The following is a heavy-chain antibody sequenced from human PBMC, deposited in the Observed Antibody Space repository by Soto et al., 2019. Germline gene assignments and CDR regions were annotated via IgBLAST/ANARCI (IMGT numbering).Heavy chain of an antibody. D-gene: IGHD3-10*01. CDR3: ARVTNNYYGSGSYYRNETYYYYYYGMDV. CDR2: FNAGNGNT. V-gene: IGHV1-3*01. CDR1: GYTFTSYA. Sequence: GASVKVSCKASGYTFTSYAMHWVRQAPGQRLEWMGWFNAGNGNTKYSQKFQGRVTITRDTSASTAYMELSSLRSEDTAVYYCARVTNNYYGSGSYYRNETYYYYYYGMDVWGQGTTVTVSS. J-gene: IGHJ6*02.